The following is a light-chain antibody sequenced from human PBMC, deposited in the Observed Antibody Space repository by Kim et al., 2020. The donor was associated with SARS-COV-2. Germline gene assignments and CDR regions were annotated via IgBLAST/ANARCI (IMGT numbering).Light chain of an antibody. CDR1: QSVSNN. J-gene: IGKJ5*01. V-gene: IGKV3-11*01. CDR2: DAS. CDR3: QQRSDWPIT. Sequence: LSPEDRATLSCVASQSVSNNLAWYQQKPGQAPRLLIYDASKRAPGIPARFSGSGSGTDFSLTITSLEFEDSAVYYCQQRSDWPITFGQGTRLEIK.